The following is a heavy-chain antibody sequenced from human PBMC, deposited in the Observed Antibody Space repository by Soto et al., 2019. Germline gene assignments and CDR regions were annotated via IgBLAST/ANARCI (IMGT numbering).Heavy chain of an antibody. D-gene: IGHD3-16*01. V-gene: IGHV4-4*02. J-gene: IGHJ4*02. CDR3: ARDYDGFDY. CDR2: IPHCGTV. Sequence: SETLSLTCDVSSLSITSINWWCWVRQPPGKGLGWVGKIPHCGTVNYNATLRSRVTISVDKPKNQLSLKLMSVTAADTAVYYCARDYDGFDYWGQGILVTVSS. CDR1: SLSITSINW.